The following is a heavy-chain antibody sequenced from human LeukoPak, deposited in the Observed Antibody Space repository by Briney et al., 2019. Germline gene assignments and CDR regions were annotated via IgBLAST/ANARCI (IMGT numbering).Heavy chain of an antibody. D-gene: IGHD1-26*01. CDR2: ISSTSSIV. CDR1: GFTFSTPD. V-gene: IGHV3-48*03. Sequence: PGGSLRLSCAASGFTFSTPDMNWIRQAPGKGLEWVSHISSTSSIVNYAESVKGRFTISRDNTQNSVYLEMHSLRAEDTAIYYCARTKWQLPWTWGLGTLVTVSS. CDR3: ARTKWQLPWT. J-gene: IGHJ4*02.